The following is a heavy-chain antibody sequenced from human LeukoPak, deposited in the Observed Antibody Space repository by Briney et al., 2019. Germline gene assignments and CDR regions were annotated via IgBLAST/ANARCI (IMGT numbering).Heavy chain of an antibody. CDR3: ARRCSSTSCYKSYFDY. D-gene: IGHD2-2*02. CDR2: IDAGNGDT. J-gene: IGHJ4*02. V-gene: IGHV1-3*01. CDR1: GYTFTSYA. Sequence: ASVNVSCKASGYTFTSYAMHWVRQAPGQRLEWMGWIDAGNGDTKYSQKFQGRVTITRDTSESTAYMELSSLRSEDTAVYYCARRCSSTSCYKSYFDYWGQGTLVTVSS.